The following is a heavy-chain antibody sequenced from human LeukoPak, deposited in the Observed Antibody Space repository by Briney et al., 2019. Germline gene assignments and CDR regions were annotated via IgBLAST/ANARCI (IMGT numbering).Heavy chain of an antibody. CDR2: ISWNSGDI. CDR3: ASGRGSSLGVYDAFDI. J-gene: IGHJ3*02. V-gene: IGHV3-9*01. D-gene: IGHD6-6*01. CDR1: GFTFDDFA. Sequence: GGSLRLSCVASGFTFDDFAMHWVRQAPGKGLEWVSGISWNSGDIDYADSVKGRFTISRDNAKNSLYLQMNSLRAEDTAVYYCASGRGSSLGVYDAFDIWGQGTMVTVSS.